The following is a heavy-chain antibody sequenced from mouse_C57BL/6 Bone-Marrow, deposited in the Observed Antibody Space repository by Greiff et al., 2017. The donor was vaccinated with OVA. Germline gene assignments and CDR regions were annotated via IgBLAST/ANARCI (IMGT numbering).Heavy chain of an antibody. CDR1: GYTFTSYW. V-gene: IGHV1-69*01. CDR3: ASEIWSYAMDY. CDR2: IDPSDSYT. D-gene: IGHD1-1*02. J-gene: IGHJ4*01. Sequence: QVHVKQPGAELVMPGASVKLSCKASGYTFTSYWMHWVKQRPGQGLEWIGEIDPSDSYTNYNQKFKGKSTLTVDKSSSTAYMQLSSLTSEDSAVYYCASEIWSYAMDYWGQGTSVTVSS.